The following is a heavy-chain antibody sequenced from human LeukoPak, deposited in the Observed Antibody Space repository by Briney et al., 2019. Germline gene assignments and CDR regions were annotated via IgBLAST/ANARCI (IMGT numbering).Heavy chain of an antibody. Sequence: PGESLKISCKGSGYSFTSYWIGWVRQMPGKGLEWMGIIYPGDSDTRYSPSFQGQVTISADKSISTAELQWSSLKASDTAMYYCARLPAEYYDFWSGYYGNWFDPWGQGTLVTVSS. CDR1: GYSFTSYW. CDR3: ARLPAEYYDFWSGYYGNWFDP. J-gene: IGHJ5*02. V-gene: IGHV5-51*01. CDR2: IYPGDSDT. D-gene: IGHD3-3*01.